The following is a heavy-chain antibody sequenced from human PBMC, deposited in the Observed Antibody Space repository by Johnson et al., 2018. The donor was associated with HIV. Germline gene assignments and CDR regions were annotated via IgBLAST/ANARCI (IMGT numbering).Heavy chain of an antibody. J-gene: IGHJ3*02. Sequence: VQLVESGGGLVQPGGSLRLSCAASGFTFSSYDMHWVRQATGNGLEWVSAIGTAGDTYYPGSVKGRFTISRENAKNSLYLQMNSLRAGDTAVYYCARALGATYAFDIWGQGTMVTVSS. CDR1: GFTFSSYD. CDR2: IGTAGDT. CDR3: ARALGATYAFDI. D-gene: IGHD1-26*01. V-gene: IGHV3-13*01.